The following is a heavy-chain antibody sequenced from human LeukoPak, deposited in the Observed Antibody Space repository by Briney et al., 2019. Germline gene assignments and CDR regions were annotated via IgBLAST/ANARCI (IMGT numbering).Heavy chain of an antibody. CDR2: ISGSGGST. D-gene: IGHD1-26*01. J-gene: IGHJ3*02. CDR1: GFTFSSYA. CDR3: AKXASGSYATXYAFDI. V-gene: IGHV3-23*01. Sequence: GGSLRLSCAASGFTFSSYAMSWVRQAPGKGLEWVSAISGSGGSTYYADSVKGRFTISRDNSKNTLYLQMNSLRAEDAAVYYCAKXASGSYATXYAFDIWGQGTMVTVSS.